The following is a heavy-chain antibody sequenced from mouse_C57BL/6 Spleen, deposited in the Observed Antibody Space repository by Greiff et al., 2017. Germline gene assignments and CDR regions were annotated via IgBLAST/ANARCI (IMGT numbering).Heavy chain of an antibody. V-gene: IGHV1-4*01. CDR1: GYTFTSYT. Sequence: QVQLQQSGAELARPGASVKMSCKASGYTFTSYTMHWVKQRPGQGLEWIGYINPSSGYTKYNQKFKDKATLTADKSSSTAYMQLGSLTSEDAAVYYCARERGAMDYWGQGTSVTVSS. CDR2: INPSSGYT. CDR3: ARERGAMDY. J-gene: IGHJ4*01.